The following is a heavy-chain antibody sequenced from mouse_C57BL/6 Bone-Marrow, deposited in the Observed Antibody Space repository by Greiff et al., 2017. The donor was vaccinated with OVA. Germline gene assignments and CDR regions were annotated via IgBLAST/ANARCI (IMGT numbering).Heavy chain of an antibody. V-gene: IGHV2-2*01. CDR1: GFSLTSYG. CDR3: ARNLYDGGIGY. CDR2: IWSGGST. D-gene: IGHD2-3*01. J-gene: IGHJ2*01. Sequence: QVQLKESGPGLVQPSPSLSITCTVSGFSLTSYGVHWVRQSPGKGLEWLGVIWSGGSTDYNAAFISRLSISKDNSKSPVFFKMNSLQADETAIYYGARNLYDGGIGYWGQGTTLTVSS.